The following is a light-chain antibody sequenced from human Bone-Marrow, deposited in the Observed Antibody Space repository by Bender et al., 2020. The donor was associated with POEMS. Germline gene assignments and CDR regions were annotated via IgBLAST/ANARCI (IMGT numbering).Light chain of an antibody. CDR3: CSYADPYTWV. CDR2: EVN. CDR1: SSDVGGYNY. Sequence: QSALTQPASVSGSPGQSITISCTGTSSDVGGYNYVSWYQQHPGKAPKLMIYEVNNRPSGVSNRFSGSKSGNTASLTISGLQAEDEADYFCCSYADPYTWVFGGGTKLTVL. J-gene: IGLJ3*02. V-gene: IGLV2-14*01.